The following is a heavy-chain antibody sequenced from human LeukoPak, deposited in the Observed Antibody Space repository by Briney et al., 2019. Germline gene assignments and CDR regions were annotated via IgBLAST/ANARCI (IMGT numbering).Heavy chain of an antibody. J-gene: IGHJ4*02. D-gene: IGHD5-24*01. V-gene: IGHV3-64*04. CDR2: ITNKGDST. CDR1: GFTFSSYG. Sequence: GGSLRLSCSASGFTFSSYGMYWVRQAPGKGLEYVSAITNKGDSTHYADSVKGRFTISRDNSKNTLYLQMKSLRAEDTAVYYCARGDGYNFFDYWGQGTLVTVSS. CDR3: ARGDGYNFFDY.